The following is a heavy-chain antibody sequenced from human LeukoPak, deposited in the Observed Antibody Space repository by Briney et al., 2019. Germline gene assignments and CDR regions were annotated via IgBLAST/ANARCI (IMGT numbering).Heavy chain of an antibody. CDR2: IKQDGSET. Sequence: GGSLRLSCAASGFSFSIYYMSWVRQAPGKGLEWVANIKQDGSETFYVDSVKGRFTISRDNAKNSLYLEMNSLRAEDTAVYYCATYRTVGRTNWFDSWGQGTLVTVSS. CDR1: GFSFSIYY. V-gene: IGHV3-7*01. J-gene: IGHJ5*01. CDR3: ATYRTVGRTNWFDS. D-gene: IGHD4-11*01.